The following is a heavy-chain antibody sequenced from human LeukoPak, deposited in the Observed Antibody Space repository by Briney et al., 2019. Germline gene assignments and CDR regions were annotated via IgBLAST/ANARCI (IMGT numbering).Heavy chain of an antibody. CDR2: IYYSGST. J-gene: IGHJ4*02. Sequence: PSGTLSLTCTVSGGSISSGDYYWSWIRQPPGKGLEWIGYIYYSGSTYYNPSLKSRVTISVDTSKNQFSLKLSSVTAADTAVYYCARIIDNWNDLYYFDYWGQGTLVTVSS. CDR1: GGSISSGDYY. D-gene: IGHD1-20*01. V-gene: IGHV4-30-4*01. CDR3: ARIIDNWNDLYYFDY.